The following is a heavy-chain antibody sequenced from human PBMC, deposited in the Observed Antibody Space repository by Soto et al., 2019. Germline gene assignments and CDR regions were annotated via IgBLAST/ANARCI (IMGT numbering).Heavy chain of an antibody. CDR2: ISYDGSKI. CDR3: AREEYGNHWFAP. J-gene: IGHJ5*02. V-gene: IGHV3-30-3*01. CDR1: GFTFSHYA. D-gene: IGHD4-17*01. Sequence: QVQLVESGGGVVQPGRSLRLSCAASGFTFSHYAMHWVRQAPGKGLEWVAVISYDGSKIYYADSVKGRFTISRDNSKNMLFLQMNSLRAEDTALYYCAREEYGNHWFAPWGQGALVTVSS.